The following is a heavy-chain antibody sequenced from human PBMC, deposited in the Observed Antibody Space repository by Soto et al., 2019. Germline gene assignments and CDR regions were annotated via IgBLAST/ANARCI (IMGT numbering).Heavy chain of an antibody. Sequence: ASVKVSCKASGYTFTSYYMHRVRQAPGQGLEWVGIINPSGGSTSYAQKFQGRVTMTEDTSTDTAYMELSSLRSEDTAVYYCATPSHVTDWFDPWRQGTLVTVSS. CDR3: ATPSHVTDWFDP. CDR1: GYTFTSYY. CDR2: INPSGGST. D-gene: IGHD4-4*01. V-gene: IGHV1-46*01. J-gene: IGHJ5*02.